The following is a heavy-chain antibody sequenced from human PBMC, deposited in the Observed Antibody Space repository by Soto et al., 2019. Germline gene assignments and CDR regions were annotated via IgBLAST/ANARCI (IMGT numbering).Heavy chain of an antibody. V-gene: IGHV3-30*18. CDR3: EKDLAWATVFDY. Sequence: GGSLRLSCAASGFTFSSYGMHWVRQAPGKGLEWVAVISYDGSNKYYADSVKGRFTISRDNSKNTLYLQMNSLRAEDTAVYYCEKDLAWATVFDYWGQGTLVTVSS. D-gene: IGHD4-4*01. CDR1: GFTFSSYG. J-gene: IGHJ4*02. CDR2: ISYDGSNK.